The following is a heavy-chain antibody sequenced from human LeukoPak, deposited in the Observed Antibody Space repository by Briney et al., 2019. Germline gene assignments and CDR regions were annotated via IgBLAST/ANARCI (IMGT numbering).Heavy chain of an antibody. V-gene: IGHV3-64*01. CDR3: ARGGGIAAPG. Sequence: GGSLRLSCAASGFTFSSYAMHWVRQAPGKGLEYVSAISSNGGSTCYANSVKGRFTISRDNSKNTLYLQMGSLRAEDMAVYYCARGGGIAAPGWGQGTLVTVSS. J-gene: IGHJ4*02. CDR1: GFTFSSYA. D-gene: IGHD6-13*01. CDR2: ISSNGGST.